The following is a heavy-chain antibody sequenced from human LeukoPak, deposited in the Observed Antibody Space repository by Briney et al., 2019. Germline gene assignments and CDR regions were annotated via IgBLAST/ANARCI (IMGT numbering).Heavy chain of an antibody. V-gene: IGHV1-18*01. CDR3: ARNWTGTFDF. D-gene: IGHD3-10*01. Sequence: ASVKVSCKASGYTFRNYGINWVRQAPGQGLEWLGWISGDSYDTKYEQKLQGRVTMTADTSTSTAYMELRSLTSDDTAVYYCARNWTGTFDFWGQGTLVTVSS. CDR2: ISGDSYDT. CDR1: GYTFRNYG. J-gene: IGHJ4*02.